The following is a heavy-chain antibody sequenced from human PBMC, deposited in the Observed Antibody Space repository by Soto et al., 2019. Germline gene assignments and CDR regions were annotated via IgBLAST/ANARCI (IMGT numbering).Heavy chain of an antibody. CDR1: GYTFTSYA. CDR2: INAGNGNT. V-gene: IGHV1-3*01. D-gene: IGHD4-17*01. J-gene: IGHJ3*02. CDR3: AFPYGDYVRNAFDI. Sequence: QVQHVQSGAEVKKPGASVKVSCKASGYTFTSYAMHWVHQAPGQRLEWMGWINAGNGNTKYSQKFQGRVTITRDTSASTAYMELSSLRSEDTAVYYCAFPYGDYVRNAFDIWGQGTMVTVSS.